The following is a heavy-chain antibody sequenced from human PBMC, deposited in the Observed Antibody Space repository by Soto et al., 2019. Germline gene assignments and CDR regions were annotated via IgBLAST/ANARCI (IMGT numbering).Heavy chain of an antibody. J-gene: IGHJ4*02. CDR2: SHWDGSTA. V-gene: IGHV3-9*01. Sequence: EVQLVESGGGVVEPGRSLRLSCAVSGFSFGDYAIHWVRQAPGQALEWVSASHWDGSTAAFADSVKGRFTVSRSSAQKSLYLHITSLKPDDTGFYYSAKVVAAHTWNDGFDSWGQGTMVSVSS. D-gene: IGHD1-20*01. CDR3: AKVVAAHTWNDGFDS. CDR1: GFSFGDYA.